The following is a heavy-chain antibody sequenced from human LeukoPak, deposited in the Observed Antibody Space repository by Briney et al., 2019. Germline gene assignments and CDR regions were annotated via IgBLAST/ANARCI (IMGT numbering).Heavy chain of an antibody. CDR2: ISSSSSTI. Sequence: PGGSLRLSCAASGFTFSSYSMNWVRQAPGKGLEWVSYISSSSSTIYYADSVKGRFTISRDNAKNSLYLQMNSLRAEDTAVYYCARAGPYWYFDLWGRGTLVTVSS. J-gene: IGHJ2*01. CDR1: GFTFSSYS. V-gene: IGHV3-48*01. CDR3: ARAGPYWYFDL.